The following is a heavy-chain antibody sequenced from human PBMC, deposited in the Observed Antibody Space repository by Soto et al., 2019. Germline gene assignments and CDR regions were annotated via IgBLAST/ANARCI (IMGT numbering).Heavy chain of an antibody. V-gene: IGHV4-61*01. Sequence: SETLSLTCAVSGDSVSDDNYYWSWIRQPPGKGLEWIGYIYYSGTTNYNSYLKSRLSLSVDMSKNQFSLKLASVTAADTAVYFCARSQRGRTAFTFDYWGQGALVTVSS. D-gene: IGHD3-16*01. CDR1: GDSVSDDNYY. CDR2: IYYSGTT. J-gene: IGHJ4*02. CDR3: ARSQRGRTAFTFDY.